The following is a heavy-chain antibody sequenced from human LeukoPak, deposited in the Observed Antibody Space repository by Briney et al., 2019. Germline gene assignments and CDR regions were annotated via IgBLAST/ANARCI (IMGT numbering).Heavy chain of an antibody. J-gene: IGHJ4*02. D-gene: IGHD2-15*01. V-gene: IGHV3-21*01. CDR2: IASTSSYM. Sequence: GGSLRLSCAASGFTFNTYNMNWVRQAPGKGLEWVSSIASTSSYMYYADSVRGRFTISRDNAKSSLYLQMNSLRAEDTAVYFCARDREEYCSGGSCTNFDYWGQGTLVTVSS. CDR1: GFTFNTYN. CDR3: ARDREEYCSGGSCTNFDY.